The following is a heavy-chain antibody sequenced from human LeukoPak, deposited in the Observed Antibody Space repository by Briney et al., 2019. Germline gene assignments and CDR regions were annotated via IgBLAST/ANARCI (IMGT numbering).Heavy chain of an antibody. CDR3: ARRLVYGEFFDF. Sequence: PSETLSLTCTVSGGPISSGDYYWSWIRQPPGKGLEWIGYIYYSGSTYYSPSLKSRLAISIDTSKNQFSLKLSSVTAADTAVYYCARRLVYGEFFDFWGQGTLVTVPS. CDR2: IYYSGST. D-gene: IGHD5/OR15-5a*01. V-gene: IGHV4-30-4*01. CDR1: GGPISSGDYY. J-gene: IGHJ4*02.